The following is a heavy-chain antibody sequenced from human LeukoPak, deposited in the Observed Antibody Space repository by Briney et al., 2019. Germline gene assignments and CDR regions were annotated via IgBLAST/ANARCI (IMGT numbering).Heavy chain of an antibody. CDR3: ATTEYYYDSSGYLLDY. D-gene: IGHD3-22*01. Sequence: PSETLSLTCTVSGGSISSYYWSWIRQPPGKGLEWIGYIYYSGSTNYNPSFKSRVTISVDTSKNQFSLKLSSVTAADTAVYYCATTEYYYDSSGYLLDYWGQGTLVTVSS. CDR1: GGSISSYY. CDR2: IYYSGST. J-gene: IGHJ4*02. V-gene: IGHV4-59*01.